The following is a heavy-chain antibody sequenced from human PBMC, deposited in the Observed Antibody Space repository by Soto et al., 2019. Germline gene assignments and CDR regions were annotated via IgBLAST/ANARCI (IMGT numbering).Heavy chain of an antibody. CDR3: ARVRQRGGVLDY. V-gene: IGHV1-3*01. Sequence: QVQLVQSGAEVKKPGASVKVSCKASGYTCTSYAMHWVRQAPGQRLEWMGWVNAGNGNTKYSQKFQGRVTITRDTSASTAYMELSSLRSEDTAVYYCARVRQRGGVLDYWGQGTLVTVSS. CDR1: GYTCTSYA. J-gene: IGHJ4*02. CDR2: VNAGNGNT. D-gene: IGHD2-8*01.